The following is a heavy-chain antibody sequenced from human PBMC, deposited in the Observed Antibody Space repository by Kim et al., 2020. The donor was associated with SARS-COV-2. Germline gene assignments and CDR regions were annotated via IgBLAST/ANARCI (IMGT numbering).Heavy chain of an antibody. V-gene: IGHV4-39*01. J-gene: IGHJ4*02. CDR3: ARHPAKWELLAPPYRPYFDY. D-gene: IGHD1-26*01. Sequence: SETLSLTCTVSGGSISSSSYYWGWIRQPPGKGLEWIGSIYYSGSTYYNPSLKSRVTISVDTSKNQFSLKLSSVTAADTAVYYCARHPAKWELLAPPYRPYFDYWGQGTLVTVSS. CDR2: IYYSGST. CDR1: GGSISSSSYY.